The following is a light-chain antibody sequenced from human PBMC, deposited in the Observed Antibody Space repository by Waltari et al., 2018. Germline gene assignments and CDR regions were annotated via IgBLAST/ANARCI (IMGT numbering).Light chain of an antibody. CDR2: EVT. V-gene: IGLV2-11*01. J-gene: IGLJ2*01. CDR3: CSYGGAKLI. Sequence: QSALTQPRSVSGSPGQSVAISCTGTSSDVGRYNHVSWYQQYPGKAPKLIIYEVTKRPSGVPDRFSGSKSGNTASLTISGLQAEDEADYYCCSYGGAKLIFGGGTRLTVL. CDR1: SSDVGRYNH.